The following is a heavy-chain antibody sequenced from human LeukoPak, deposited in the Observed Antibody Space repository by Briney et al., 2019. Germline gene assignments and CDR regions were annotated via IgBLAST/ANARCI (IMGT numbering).Heavy chain of an antibody. CDR3: GKEFYGWGMNLSGN. Sequence: PGGSLRLSCAASGFTFSSYVMNWVRQAPGKGLEWVAFIPYVGGSTYYADSVEGRSTISRYNSKNTLYLQINSLRPEDTAVSYCGKEFYGWGMNLSGNWGQGTLVT. J-gene: IGHJ4*02. CDR2: IPYVGGST. D-gene: IGHD3-10*01. CDR1: GFTFSSYV. V-gene: IGHV3-30*02.